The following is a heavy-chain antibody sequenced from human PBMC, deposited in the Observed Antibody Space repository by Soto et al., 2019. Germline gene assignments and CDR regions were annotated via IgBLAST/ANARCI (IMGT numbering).Heavy chain of an antibody. CDR3: ARGLAVAGLYYYYGMDV. Sequence: ETLSLTCTVSGGSISSYYWSWIRQPPGKGLEWIGYIYYSGSTNYNPSLKSRVTLSVDTSKNQFSLKLSSVTAADTAVYYCARGLAVAGLYYYYGMDVWGQGTTVTF. CDR2: IYYSGST. V-gene: IGHV4-59*01. CDR1: GGSISSYY. D-gene: IGHD6-19*01. J-gene: IGHJ6*02.